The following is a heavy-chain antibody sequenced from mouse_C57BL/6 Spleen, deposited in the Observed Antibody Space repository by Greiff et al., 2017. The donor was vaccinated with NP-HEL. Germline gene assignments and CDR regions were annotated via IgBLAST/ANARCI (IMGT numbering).Heavy chain of an antibody. Sequence: EVMLVESGAELVRPGASVKLSCTASGFNFKGYYMHWVKQRPEQGLEWIGRIDPEGGDTEYAPKFQGKAPLTADTSSNTAYLQLSSLTSEDTAVDYCTTLDSSGYVDAMEYWGQGTSVTAAS. D-gene: IGHD3-2*02. V-gene: IGHV14-1*01. CDR2: IDPEGGDT. J-gene: IGHJ4*01. CDR1: GFNFKGYY. CDR3: TTLDSSGYVDAMEY.